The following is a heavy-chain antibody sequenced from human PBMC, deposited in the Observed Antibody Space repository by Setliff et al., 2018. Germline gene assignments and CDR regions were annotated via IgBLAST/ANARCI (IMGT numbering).Heavy chain of an antibody. CDR1: GFTFSSFA. CDR2: INVGGTNT. D-gene: IGHD3-10*01. Sequence: PGGSLRLSCAASGFTFSSFAMSWVRQAPGKRLEWVSIINVGGTNTYYRDSVKGRFTISRDNSKSTLYLQMNSPRAEDTAIYYCAKDKDVRVDYFDYWGPGTLVTVYS. V-gene: IGHV3-23*01. CDR3: AKDKDVRVDYFDY. J-gene: IGHJ4*02.